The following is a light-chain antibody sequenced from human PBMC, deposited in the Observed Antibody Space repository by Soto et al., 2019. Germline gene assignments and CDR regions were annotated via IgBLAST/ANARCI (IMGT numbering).Light chain of an antibody. CDR1: SSDVGGYNY. CDR3: SSYTSSSRYV. V-gene: IGLV2-14*01. J-gene: IGLJ1*01. Sequence: QSALTQHASVSGSPGQSITISCTGPSSDVGGYNYVSWYQQHPGKAPKLMIYEVSNRPSGVSNRFSGSKSGNTASLTISGLQAEDEADYYCSSYTSSSRYVFGTGTKVTVL. CDR2: EVS.